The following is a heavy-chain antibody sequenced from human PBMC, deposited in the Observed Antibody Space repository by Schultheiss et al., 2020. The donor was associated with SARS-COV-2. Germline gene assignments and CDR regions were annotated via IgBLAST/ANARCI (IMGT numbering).Heavy chain of an antibody. J-gene: IGHJ5*02. CDR1: GFTFSSYS. Sequence: GGSLRLSCAASGFTFSSYSMNWVRQAPGKGLEWVSSISSSSSYIYYADSVKGRFTISRDNAKNSLYLQMNSLRAEDTAVYYCARDWSLNYDFWSGYSNWFDPWGQGTLVTVSS. CDR2: ISSSSSYI. V-gene: IGHV3-21*01. D-gene: IGHD3-3*01. CDR3: ARDWSLNYDFWSGYSNWFDP.